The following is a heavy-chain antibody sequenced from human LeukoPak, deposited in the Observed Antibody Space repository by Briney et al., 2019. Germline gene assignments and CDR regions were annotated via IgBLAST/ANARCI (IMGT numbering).Heavy chain of an antibody. CDR2: ISSSSSTI. Sequence: GGSLRLSCAASGFTFSSYSMNWVRQAPGKGLEWVSYISSSSSTIYYADSVKGRFTISRDNAKNSLYLQMNSLRAEDTAVYYCARDYLGYCSSTSCPILAGYGMDVWGQGTTVTVSS. CDR3: ARDYLGYCSSTSCPILAGYGMDV. D-gene: IGHD2-2*01. V-gene: IGHV3-48*04. CDR1: GFTFSSYS. J-gene: IGHJ6*02.